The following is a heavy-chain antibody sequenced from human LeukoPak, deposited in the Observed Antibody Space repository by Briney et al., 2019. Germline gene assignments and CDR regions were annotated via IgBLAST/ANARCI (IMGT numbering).Heavy chain of an antibody. CDR1: GGSINSYY. J-gene: IGHJ4*02. CDR2: IYYSGST. Sequence: SETLSLTSTVSGGSINSYYWSWIRQPPGKGLEWIGYIYYSGSTNYNPSLKSRVTISVDTSKNQFSLKLSSVTAADTAVYYCARRIIMVRGLDYFDYWGQGTLVTVSS. D-gene: IGHD3-10*01. V-gene: IGHV4-59*01. CDR3: ARRIIMVRGLDYFDY.